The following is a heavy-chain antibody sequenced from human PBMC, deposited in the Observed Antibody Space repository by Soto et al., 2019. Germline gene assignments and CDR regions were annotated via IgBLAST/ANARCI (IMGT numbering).Heavy chain of an antibody. CDR3: AKVGDVDVVATIPHYYMDV. V-gene: IGHV3-9*01. D-gene: IGHD5-12*01. CDR1: GFTFDDYG. J-gene: IGHJ6*03. Sequence: EVQLVESGGGLVQPGRSLRLSCEASGFTFDDYGMHWVRQAPGKGLEWVSSINWNSGRIGYADSVKGRFTISRDNAKNSLYLQMNSLGAEDTALYYCAKVGDVDVVATIPHYYMDVWGKGTTVTVSS. CDR2: INWNSGRI.